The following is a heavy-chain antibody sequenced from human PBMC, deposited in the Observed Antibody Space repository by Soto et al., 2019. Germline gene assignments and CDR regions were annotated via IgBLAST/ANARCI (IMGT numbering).Heavy chain of an antibody. Sequence: GGSLRLSCAASGFTFSSYAMSWVRQAPGKGLEWVSAISGSGGSTYYADSVKGRFTISRDNSKNTLYLQMNSLRAEDTAVYYCAKGEIITMIVVAPGYFDYWGQGTLVTVSS. CDR1: GFTFSSYA. J-gene: IGHJ4*02. CDR2: ISGSGGST. CDR3: AKGEIITMIVVAPGYFDY. D-gene: IGHD3-22*01. V-gene: IGHV3-23*01.